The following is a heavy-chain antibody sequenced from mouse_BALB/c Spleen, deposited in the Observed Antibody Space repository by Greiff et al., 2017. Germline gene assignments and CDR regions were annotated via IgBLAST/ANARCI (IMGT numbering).Heavy chain of an antibody. CDR2: INSNGGST. CDR3: ARGSYTMISWFAY. D-gene: IGHD2-4*01. V-gene: IGHV5-6-2*01. J-gene: IGHJ3*01. Sequence: EVMLVESGGGLVKLGGSLKLSCAASGFTFSSYYMSWVRQTPEKRLELVAAINSNGGSTYYPDTVKGRFTISRDNAKNTLYLQMSSLKSEDTALYYCARGSYTMISWFAYWGQGTLVTVSA. CDR1: GFTFSSYY.